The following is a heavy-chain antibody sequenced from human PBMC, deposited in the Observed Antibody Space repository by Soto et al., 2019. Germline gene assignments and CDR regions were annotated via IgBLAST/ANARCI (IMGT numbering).Heavy chain of an antibody. Sequence: SETLSLTCSASGVSISSGGYYWTWIRLSAGGGLEWIGDMYYSGSTNYNPSLKGRITISGDTSKKQFFLEVRSVTAADTAVYYCATQPRYDSSGYFFYWGQGRLVTV. CDR3: ATQPRYDSSGYFFY. CDR1: GVSISSGGYY. V-gene: IGHV4-31*03. D-gene: IGHD3-22*01. CDR2: MYYSGST. J-gene: IGHJ4*02.